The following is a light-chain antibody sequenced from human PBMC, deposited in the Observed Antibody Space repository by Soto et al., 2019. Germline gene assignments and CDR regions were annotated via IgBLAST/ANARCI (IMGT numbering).Light chain of an antibody. Sequence: DIQMTQSPATLSASLGDRVTITCRASQTINRWLAWYQQKPRKAPKLLIYDGSTLQSWVPSRFSGSGSGTEFTLTISSLQPDDVATYYCQQYNALWYTFGQGTKV. J-gene: IGKJ2*01. CDR3: QQYNALWYT. CDR1: QTINRW. CDR2: DGS. V-gene: IGKV1-5*01.